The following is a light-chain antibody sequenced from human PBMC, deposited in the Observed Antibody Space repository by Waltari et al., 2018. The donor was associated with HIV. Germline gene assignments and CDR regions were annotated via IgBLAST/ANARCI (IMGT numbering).Light chain of an antibody. J-gene: IGLJ3*02. CDR1: ALANYY. Sequence: SNELTQPTSVAVSPGQTARITCPGDALANYYTYWFPQKPGQAPVLGIYKQTERPPGNPERFSGSRSGTTINLTISGVKAEDEADYYCQSGGSSGSWVFGGGTKLTVL. V-gene: IGLV3-25*03. CDR3: QSGGSSGSWV. CDR2: KQT.